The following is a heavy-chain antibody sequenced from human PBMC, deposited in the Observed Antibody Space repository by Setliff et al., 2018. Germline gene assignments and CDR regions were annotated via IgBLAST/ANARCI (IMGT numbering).Heavy chain of an antibody. CDR3: AGCSTWDNHYPHFNY. J-gene: IGHJ4*02. D-gene: IGHD6-13*01. CDR1: GFTFNNYA. V-gene: IGHV3-21*04. CDR2: ISSRSTYI. Sequence: SLRLPCLASGFTFNNYALNWVRQAPGKGLEWVSSISSRSTYIYYADSVKGRFTISRDNANNSLYLQMNSLRAEDTAVYYCAGCSTWDNHYPHFNYWGQGTLVTVSS.